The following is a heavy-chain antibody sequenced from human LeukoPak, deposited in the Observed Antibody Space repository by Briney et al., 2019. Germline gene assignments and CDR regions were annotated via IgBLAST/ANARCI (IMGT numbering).Heavy chain of an antibody. Sequence: GGSLRLSCAASRSAFHNYAMTWIRQAPERGLEWVSSISVDGGDIKYTDSAKGRFTISRDNSKGTLYLQMDSLRVEDTAVYYCGKDPNGNFIGAFDFWGQGTMVTVSS. CDR1: RSAFHNYA. CDR3: GKDPNGNFIGAFDF. D-gene: IGHD4-23*01. J-gene: IGHJ3*01. CDR2: ISVDGGDI. V-gene: IGHV3-23*01.